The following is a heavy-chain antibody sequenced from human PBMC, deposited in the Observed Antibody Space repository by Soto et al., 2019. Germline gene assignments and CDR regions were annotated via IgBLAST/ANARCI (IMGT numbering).Heavy chain of an antibody. CDR2: IDPSDSYT. V-gene: IGHV5-10-1*01. J-gene: IGHJ6*02. CDR3: ARSFDRTTVTTSAADV. CDR1: GYSFTSYW. D-gene: IGHD4-17*01. Sequence: GESLKISCKGSGYSFTSYWVSWVRQMPGKGLEWMGRIDPSDSYTNYSPSFQGHVTISADKSISTAYLQWSSLKASDTAMYYCARSFDRTTVTTSAADVWGQGTTVTVSS.